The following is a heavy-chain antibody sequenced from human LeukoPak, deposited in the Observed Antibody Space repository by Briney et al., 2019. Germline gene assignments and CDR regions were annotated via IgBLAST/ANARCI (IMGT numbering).Heavy chain of an antibody. J-gene: IGHJ4*02. V-gene: IGHV4-34*01. CDR2: INHSGST. CDR3: RYGDYRRSFDY. Sequence: SETLSLTCAVYGGSFSGYYWSWIRQPPGKGLEWIGEINHSGSTNYNPSLKSRVTISVDTSKNQFSLKLSSVTAADTAVYYCRYGDYRRSFDYWGQGTLVTVSS. D-gene: IGHD4-17*01. CDR1: GGSFSGYY.